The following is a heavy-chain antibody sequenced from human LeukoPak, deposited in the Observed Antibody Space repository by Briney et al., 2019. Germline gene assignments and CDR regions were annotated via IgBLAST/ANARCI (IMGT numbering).Heavy chain of an antibody. CDR2: ISSTGGTT. CDR1: GITFSSYG. V-gene: IGHV3-23*01. CDR3: AKNGDRGAYCTGGTCYPYFYYYMDV. J-gene: IGHJ6*03. D-gene: IGHD2-15*01. Sequence: GGSLRLSCAASGITFSSYGMSWVRQAPGKGLEWVSSISSTGGTTYYAGSVKGRFTISRDNSKNTLYLQMNSLRAEDTAIYYCAKNGDRGAYCTGGTCYPYFYYYMDVWGKGTTVTI.